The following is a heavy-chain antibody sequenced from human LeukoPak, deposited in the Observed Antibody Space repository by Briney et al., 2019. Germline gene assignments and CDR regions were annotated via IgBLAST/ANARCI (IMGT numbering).Heavy chain of an antibody. J-gene: IGHJ5*02. CDR1: GYTFNSYG. D-gene: IGHD1-26*01. CDR3: ARDRIARLGGSYRCNWFDP. CDR2: ISAYNGFT. Sequence: ASVKVSCKASGYTFNSYGIHWVRQAPGQGLEWMGWISAYNGFTNYAENLQDRVTMTTDSSTSTAYLELRSLISDDTAVYYCARDRIARLGGSYRCNWFDPWGQGTLVTVSS. V-gene: IGHV1-18*01.